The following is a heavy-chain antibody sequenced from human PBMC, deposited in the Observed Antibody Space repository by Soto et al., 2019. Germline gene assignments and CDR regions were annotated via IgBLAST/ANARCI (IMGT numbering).Heavy chain of an antibody. CDR2: IDPYDTGI. J-gene: IGHJ4*02. Sequence: GGSLRLSCAASGFAFSSEWMHWVRQAPGKGLVWVSRIDPYDTGITYADSVKGRFTISRDNAKNTLYLQMNSLRAEDTAVYYCTSDTFGARDSWGQGTLVTVPQ. CDR1: GFAFSSEW. V-gene: IGHV3-74*01. D-gene: IGHD2-15*01. CDR3: TSDTFGARDS.